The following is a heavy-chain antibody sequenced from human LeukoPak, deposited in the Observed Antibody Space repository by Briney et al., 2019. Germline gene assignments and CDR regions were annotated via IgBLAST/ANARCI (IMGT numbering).Heavy chain of an antibody. V-gene: IGHV3-7*05. CDR2: IKEDGSET. Sequence: GGSLRLSCAGSGFQFNTYWISWIRQAPGKGLQWLGNIKEDGSETYYVGSLKGRLTISRDNAKNSSFLEMSSLGVEDPAVYYCARDVGRFCTRGSCFSDAWGQGTLVTVSS. CDR1: GFQFNTYW. J-gene: IGHJ5*02. CDR3: ARDVGRFCTRGSCFSDA. D-gene: IGHD2-15*01.